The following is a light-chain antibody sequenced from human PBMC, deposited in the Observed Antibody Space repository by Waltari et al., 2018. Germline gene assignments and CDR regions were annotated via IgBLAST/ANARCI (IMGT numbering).Light chain of an antibody. J-gene: IGKJ1*01. CDR2: GAS. V-gene: IGKV3-20*01. CDR1: QNIGRT. Sequence: EVVLTQSPGTLSLSPGERATLSCRASQNIGRTLTWYQQKPGQSPRLLMYGASIRAAGIPDRFSGSGSGTDFILTSARLEPEDFAVYYCQNYERLPVTFGQGTKVEIK. CDR3: QNYERLPVT.